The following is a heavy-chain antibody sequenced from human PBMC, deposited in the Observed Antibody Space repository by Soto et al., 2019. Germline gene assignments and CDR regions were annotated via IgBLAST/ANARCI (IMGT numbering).Heavy chain of an antibody. D-gene: IGHD3-3*01. CDR2: IDPSDSYV. V-gene: IGHV5-10-1*01. CDR1: QNRFTSYW. Sequence: EVQLVQSGAEAKKPGESLRISCKSSQNRFTSYWITWVRQRPGQGLEWMGRIDPSDSYVDYNPSFEGHVTISADKSSGTAFLQWSSLKASDTALYYCAGGPVPAKRSEDWGQGTLVTVSS. CDR3: AGGPVPAKRSED. J-gene: IGHJ4*02.